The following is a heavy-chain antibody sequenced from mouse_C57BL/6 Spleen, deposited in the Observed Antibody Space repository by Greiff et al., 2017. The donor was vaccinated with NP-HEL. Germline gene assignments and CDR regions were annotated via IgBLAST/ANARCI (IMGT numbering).Heavy chain of an antibody. CDR1: GFTFTDYY. D-gene: IGHD2-5*01. V-gene: IGHV7-3*01. CDR3: ASSYSNFWYFDV. Sequence: EVKLVESGGGLVQPGGSLSLSCAASGFTFTDYYMSWVRQPPGKALEWLGFIRNKANGYTTEYSASVKGRFTISRDNSQSILYLQMNALRAEDSATYYCASSYSNFWYFDVWGTGTTVTVSS. CDR2: IRNKANGYTT. J-gene: IGHJ1*03.